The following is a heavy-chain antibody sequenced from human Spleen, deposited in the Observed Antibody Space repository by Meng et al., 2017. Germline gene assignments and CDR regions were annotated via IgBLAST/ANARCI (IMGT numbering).Heavy chain of an antibody. V-gene: IGHV1-18*01. CDR2: ITVYSGNT. D-gene: IGHD3-9*01. J-gene: IGHJ4*02. CDR3: ARVQGYFDSYLDY. Sequence: QVQRVQSGAEVKKPGASVKVSCKASGYSFTNYDLTWVRQAPGQGLEWMGRITVYSGNTKYAQKVQERVTLTTDTSTTTAYMELRGLTSDDTAVYFCARVQGYFDSYLDYWGQGTLVTVSS. CDR1: GYSFTNYD.